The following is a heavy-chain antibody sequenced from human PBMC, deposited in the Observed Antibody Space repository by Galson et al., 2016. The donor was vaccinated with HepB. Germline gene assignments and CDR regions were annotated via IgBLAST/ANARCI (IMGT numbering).Heavy chain of an antibody. Sequence: SLRLSCAASGFTFSNYGMHWVRQAPGKELEWVAIIWYDGSNKYYADSVKGRFTISRDNSKNTVYLQMNSLRAEDAAVYYCAREDRNSVGWYVRYFDYWGQGALVTVSS. V-gene: IGHV3-33*01. CDR3: AREDRNSVGWYVRYFDY. D-gene: IGHD6-19*01. J-gene: IGHJ4*02. CDR1: GFTFSNYG. CDR2: IWYDGSNK.